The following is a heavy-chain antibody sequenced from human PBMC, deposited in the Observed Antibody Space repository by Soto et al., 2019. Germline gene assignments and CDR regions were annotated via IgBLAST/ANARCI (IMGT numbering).Heavy chain of an antibody. V-gene: IGHV3-15*07. D-gene: IGHD3-9*01. CDR2: IKSQTDGGTT. Sequence: GGSLRLSCGASGFTFSNARSNVVRPAPGKGLEWGGRIKSQTDGGTTDYAAPVKGRFTISRDDSKNTLYPQMNSLKTEDTAVYYCTTDLTDILPWDVWGQGTTVTVSS. CDR1: GFTFSNAR. CDR3: TTDLTDILPWDV. J-gene: IGHJ6*02.